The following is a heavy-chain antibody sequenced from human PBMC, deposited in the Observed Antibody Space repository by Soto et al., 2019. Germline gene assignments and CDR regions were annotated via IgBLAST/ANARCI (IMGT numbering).Heavy chain of an antibody. Sequence: SSETLSLTCTVSGGSISSSSYYWGWIRQPPGKGLEWIGSIYYSGSTYYNPSLKSRVAISVDTSKNQFSLKLSSVTAADTAVYYCARLKSAIFGVVIDCWGQGTLVTVSS. V-gene: IGHV4-39*01. CDR1: GGSISSSSYY. CDR3: ARLKSAIFGVVIDC. CDR2: IYYSGST. D-gene: IGHD3-3*01. J-gene: IGHJ4*02.